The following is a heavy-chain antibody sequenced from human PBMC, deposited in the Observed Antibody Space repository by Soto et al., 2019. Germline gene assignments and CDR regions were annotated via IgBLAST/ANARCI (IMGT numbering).Heavy chain of an antibody. Sequence: GESLKISCKGSGYSFTTNWIAWVRQMPGKGLEWVGVIYFGDSDTRYSPSFQGQVTISVDKSITTAYLQRNNLRASDTAIYYCARHYHGFDYWGQGTPVTVS. J-gene: IGHJ4*02. V-gene: IGHV5-51*01. CDR1: GYSFTTNW. CDR3: ARHYHGFDY. CDR2: IYFGDSDT.